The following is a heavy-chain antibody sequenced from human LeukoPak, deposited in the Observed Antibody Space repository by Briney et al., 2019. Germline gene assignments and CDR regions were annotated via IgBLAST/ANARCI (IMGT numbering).Heavy chain of an antibody. CDR3: ARFDYYGSGRHFDL. CDR1: GGSISSYY. D-gene: IGHD3-10*01. J-gene: IGHJ2*01. Sequence: SETLSLTCTVSGGSISSYYWSWIRRPPGKGLEWIGYIYYSGSTNYNPCLKSRVTISVDTSKNQFSLKLSSVTAADTAVYYCARFDYYGSGRHFDLWGRGTLVTVSS. CDR2: IYYSGST. V-gene: IGHV4-59*01.